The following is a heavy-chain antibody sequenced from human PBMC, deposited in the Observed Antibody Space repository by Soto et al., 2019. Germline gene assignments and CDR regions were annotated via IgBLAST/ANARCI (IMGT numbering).Heavy chain of an antibody. J-gene: IGHJ4*02. CDR3: ARTPPLGYFDY. V-gene: IGHV4-39*07. CDR2: IHYSGST. Sequence: PSETLSLTCSVSGGSISRSPYYWGWIRQPPGKGLEWIGSIHYSGSTNYNPSLKSRVTISVDTSKNQFSLKLSSVTAADTAVYYCARTPPLGYFDYWGQGTLVTVSS. CDR1: GGSISRSPYY.